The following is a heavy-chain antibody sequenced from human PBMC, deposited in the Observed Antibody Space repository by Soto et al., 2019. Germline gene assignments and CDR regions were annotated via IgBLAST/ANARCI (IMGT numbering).Heavy chain of an antibody. Sequence: QVQLQESGPGLVKPSQTLSLTCTVSGGSISSGDYYWSWIGQSPEKGLEWIGYIHYSGITFYNPSLESQFTVSVCQSKIQFSRKRKSVSAADTAGYYCGKYVVVTAIGMGWFDPWGEGTLVAVSS. CDR3: GKYVVVTAIGMGWFDP. CDR1: GGSISSGDYY. V-gene: IGHV4-30-4*01. CDR2: IHYSGIT. J-gene: IGHJ5*02. D-gene: IGHD2-21*02.